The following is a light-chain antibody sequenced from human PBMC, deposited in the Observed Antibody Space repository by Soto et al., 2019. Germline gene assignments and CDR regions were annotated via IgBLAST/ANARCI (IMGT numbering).Light chain of an antibody. CDR2: GAS. Sequence: EIALKQSLATLSVFPGEKATLSARASQSVSSNLAWYQQKPGQAPRLLIYGASTRATGIPARFSGSGSGTEFTLTISSLQSEDFAVYYCQQYNNWPLTFGQGTRLEIK. J-gene: IGKJ5*01. V-gene: IGKV3-15*01. CDR1: QSVSSN. CDR3: QQYNNWPLT.